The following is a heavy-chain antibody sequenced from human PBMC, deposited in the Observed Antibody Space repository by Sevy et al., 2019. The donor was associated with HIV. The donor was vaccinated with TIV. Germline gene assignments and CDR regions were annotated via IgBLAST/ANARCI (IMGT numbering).Heavy chain of an antibody. D-gene: IGHD4-17*01. CDR1: GFTFSSYA. J-gene: IGHJ6*03. CDR2: ISGSGGST. Sequence: GGSLRLSCAASGFTFSSYAMSWVRQAPGKGLEWVSAISGSGGSTYYADSVKGRFTISRDNSKNTLYLQMNSLRAEDTAVYYCAKDHIKTHGDPNYYYYMDVWGKGTTVTVSS. CDR3: AKDHIKTHGDPNYYYYMDV. V-gene: IGHV3-23*01.